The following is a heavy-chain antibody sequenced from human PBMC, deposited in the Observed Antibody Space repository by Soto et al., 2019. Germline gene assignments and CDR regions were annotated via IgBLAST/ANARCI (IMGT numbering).Heavy chain of an antibody. CDR3: ARASATIAAAAIFDY. CDR1: GGSFSGYY. Sequence: SETLSLTCAVYGGSFSGYYWSWIRQPPGKGLEWIGEINHSGSTNYNPSLESRVRMSVDKSRNQFSLKLTSVSAADTAVYYCARASATIAAAAIFDYWGQGTLVTVSS. D-gene: IGHD6-13*01. V-gene: IGHV4-34*01. J-gene: IGHJ4*02. CDR2: INHSGST.